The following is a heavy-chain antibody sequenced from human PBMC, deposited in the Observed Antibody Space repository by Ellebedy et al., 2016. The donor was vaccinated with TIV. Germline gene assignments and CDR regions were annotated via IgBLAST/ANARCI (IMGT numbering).Heavy chain of an antibody. CDR3: AKDLIAVRGYYFDY. CDR2: ISGSGCST. Sequence: GESLKISCAASGFTFSSYSMSWVRQAPGKGLEWVAAISGSGCSTYYADSVKGRFTISRDNSKNTLYLQMSSLRAEDTDVYYCAKDLIAVRGYYFDYWGQGTLVTVSS. D-gene: IGHD6-6*01. J-gene: IGHJ4*02. V-gene: IGHV3-23*01. CDR1: GFTFSSYS.